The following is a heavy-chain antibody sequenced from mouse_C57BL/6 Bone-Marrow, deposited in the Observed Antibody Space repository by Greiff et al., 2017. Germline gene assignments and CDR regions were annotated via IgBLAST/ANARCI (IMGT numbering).Heavy chain of an antibody. Sequence: VQLQQPGAELVMPGASVKLSCKASGYTFTSYWMHWVKQRPGQGLEWIGEIDPSDSYTNYNQKFKGKSTLTVDKSFSTAYMQLSSLTSEDSAVYYCARGIPYYYGSSRYAMDYWGQGTSVTVSS. J-gene: IGHJ4*01. CDR1: GYTFTSYW. CDR3: ARGIPYYYGSSRYAMDY. D-gene: IGHD1-1*01. V-gene: IGHV1-69*01. CDR2: IDPSDSYT.